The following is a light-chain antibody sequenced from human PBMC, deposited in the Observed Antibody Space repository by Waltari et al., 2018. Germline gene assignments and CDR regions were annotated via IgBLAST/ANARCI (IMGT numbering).Light chain of an antibody. Sequence: ATLSLSPGERATLSCRASQSVSSYLAWYQQKPGQAPKLLIYDASNRATGIPARFSGSGSGTDFTLTISSLEPEDFAVYYCQQSNNWLTFGGGTKVEIK. V-gene: IGKV3-11*01. CDR3: QQSNNWLT. J-gene: IGKJ4*01. CDR1: QSVSSY. CDR2: DAS.